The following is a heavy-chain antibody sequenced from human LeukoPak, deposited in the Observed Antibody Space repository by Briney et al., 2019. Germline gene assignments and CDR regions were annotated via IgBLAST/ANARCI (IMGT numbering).Heavy chain of an antibody. CDR1: GGTFSSYA. D-gene: IGHD6-13*01. CDR3: ASTYSSHVDY. Sequence: ASVKVSCKASGGTFSSYAISWVRQAPGQGLEWMGWINPNSGGTNYAQKFQGRVTMTRDTSISTAYMELSRLRSDDTAVYYCASTYSSHVDYWGQGTLVTVSS. V-gene: IGHV1-2*02. CDR2: INPNSGGT. J-gene: IGHJ4*02.